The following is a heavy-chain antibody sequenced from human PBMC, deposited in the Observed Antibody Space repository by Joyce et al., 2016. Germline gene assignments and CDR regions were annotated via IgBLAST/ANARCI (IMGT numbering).Heavy chain of an antibody. CDR2: IYYTGRT. CDR1: GGSINTDGYY. J-gene: IGHJ4*02. D-gene: IGHD3-3*01. V-gene: IGHV4-31*03. CDR3: ARAAFWSGHYDY. Sequence: QVQLQESGPGLVKPSQTLSLTCTVSGGSINTDGYYWSWSRQHPGKGLEWIGYIYYTGRTYYIPSLKSRLAISVDTSKNQFSLRLSSVTAADTAVYYCARAAFWSGHYDYWGQGTLVTVSS.